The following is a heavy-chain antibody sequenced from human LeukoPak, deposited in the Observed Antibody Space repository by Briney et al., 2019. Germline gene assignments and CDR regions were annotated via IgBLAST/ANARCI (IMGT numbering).Heavy chain of an antibody. J-gene: IGHJ4*02. D-gene: IGHD5-18*01. CDR2: INHSGST. CDR1: GGSLSGYY. CDR3: ATTTAMAPFDY. V-gene: IGHV4-34*01. Sequence: SETLSLTCAVYGGSLSGYYWSWIRQPPGKGLEWIGEINHSGSTNYNPSLKSRVTISVDTSKNQFSLKLSSVTAADTAVYYCATTTAMAPFDYWGQGTLVTVSS.